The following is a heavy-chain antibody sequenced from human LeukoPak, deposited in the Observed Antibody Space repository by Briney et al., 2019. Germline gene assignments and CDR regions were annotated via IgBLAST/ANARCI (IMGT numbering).Heavy chain of an antibody. Sequence: SVNVSCKASGGTFSSYAISWVRQAPGQGLEWMGGIIPTFGTANYAQKFQGRVTITADESTSTAYMELSSLRSEDTAVYYCARAGGIQLWPFDYWGQGTLVTVSS. D-gene: IGHD5-18*01. CDR1: GGTFSSYA. J-gene: IGHJ4*02. CDR3: ARAGGIQLWPFDY. CDR2: IIPTFGTA. V-gene: IGHV1-69*13.